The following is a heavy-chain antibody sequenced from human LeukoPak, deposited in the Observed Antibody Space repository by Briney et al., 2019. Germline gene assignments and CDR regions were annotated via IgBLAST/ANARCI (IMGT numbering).Heavy chain of an antibody. V-gene: IGHV5-51*01. CDR1: GYSFTTYW. D-gene: IGHD3-22*01. Sequence: GESLKISCKGSGYSFTTYWIAWVRQMPGKGLEGMGIIYPCDSDTRYSPSFQGQVTISADKSISTAYLQWSNLKASDTAMYYCARRFYYDSTGYFDYWGQGALVTVSS. CDR3: ARRFYYDSTGYFDY. CDR2: IYPCDSDT. J-gene: IGHJ4*02.